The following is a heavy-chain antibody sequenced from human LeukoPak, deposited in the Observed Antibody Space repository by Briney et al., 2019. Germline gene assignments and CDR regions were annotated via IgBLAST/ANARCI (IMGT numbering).Heavy chain of an antibody. CDR3: AREYHRWEPGYFDY. J-gene: IGHJ4*02. CDR1: GYTFTGYY. V-gene: IGHV1-2*04. D-gene: IGHD1-14*01. Sequence: ASVKVSCKASGYTFTGYYMHWVRQAPGQGLEWMGWINPNSGGTNYAQKFRGWVTMTRDTSISTAYMELSRLRSDDTAVYYCAREYHRWEPGYFDYWGQGTLVAVSS. CDR2: INPNSGGT.